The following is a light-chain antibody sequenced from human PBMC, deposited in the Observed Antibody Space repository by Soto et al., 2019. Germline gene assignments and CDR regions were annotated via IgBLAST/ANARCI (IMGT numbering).Light chain of an antibody. CDR2: GAY. CDR1: QSVSSN. J-gene: IGKJ1*01. CDR3: QQYNNWPPGT. V-gene: IGKV3-15*01. Sequence: EIVMTQSPATLSVSPGERATLSCRASQSVSSNLAWYQQKPGQAHRLLIYGAYTRANGIPARFSGSGSGTEFTLTLSSLQSEDFAVYYCQQYNNWPPGTFGQGTKVEIK.